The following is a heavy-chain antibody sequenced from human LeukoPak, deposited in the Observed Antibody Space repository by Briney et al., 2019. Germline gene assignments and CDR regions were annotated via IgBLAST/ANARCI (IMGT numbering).Heavy chain of an antibody. V-gene: IGHV3-23*01. D-gene: IGHD2-2*01. J-gene: IGHJ4*02. CDR2: VSGSGGNT. CDR3: AKQAKMPDY. Sequence: PGGSLRLSCAASGFTFSNYAMSWVRQAPGKGLDWVSAVSGSGGNTYYADSVKGRFTISRDNSKNTLYLQMNSLRAEDTAVYFCAKQAKMPDYWGQGTLVTVSS. CDR1: GFTFSNYA.